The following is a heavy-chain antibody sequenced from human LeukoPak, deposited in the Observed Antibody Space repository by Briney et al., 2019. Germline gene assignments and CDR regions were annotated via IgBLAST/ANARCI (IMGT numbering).Heavy chain of an antibody. CDR3: AKASSGYEGGWFDP. CDR2: ISGSGGST. CDR1: GFTFSSYA. J-gene: IGHJ5*02. V-gene: IGHV3-23*01. Sequence: GGSLRLPCAASGFTFSSYAMSWVRQAPGKGLEWVSAISGSGGSTYYADSVKGRFTISRDSSRNTLYLQMNSLRAEDTAVYYCAKASSGYEGGWFDPWGQGTLVTVSS. D-gene: IGHD5-12*01.